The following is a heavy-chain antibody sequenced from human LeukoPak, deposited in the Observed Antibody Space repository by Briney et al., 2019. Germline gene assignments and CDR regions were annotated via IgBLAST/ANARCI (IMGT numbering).Heavy chain of an antibody. CDR3: ARDRRGSSWYFGY. D-gene: IGHD6-13*01. Sequence: RAGGSLRLSCAASGFTFDDYGMSWVRQAPGKGLEWVSGINWNGGSTGYADSVKGRFTISRDNAKDSLYLQMNSLRAEDTALYYCARDRRGSSWYFGYWGQGTLVTVSS. J-gene: IGHJ4*02. CDR1: GFTFDDYG. CDR2: INWNGGST. V-gene: IGHV3-20*04.